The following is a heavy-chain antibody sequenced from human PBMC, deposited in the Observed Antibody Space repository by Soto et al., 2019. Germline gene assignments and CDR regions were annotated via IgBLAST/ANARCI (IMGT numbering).Heavy chain of an antibody. CDR1: GFTVSSNY. CDR2: IYSGGST. Sequence: EVQLVESGGGLVQPGGSLRLSCAASGFTVSSNYMSWVRQAPGKGLEWVSVIYSGGSTYYADSVKGRFTISRDNSKNTLYLQMNSLRAEDTAVYYCARDGVIAAACKNYYYGMDVWGQGTTVTVSS. J-gene: IGHJ6*02. V-gene: IGHV3-66*01. D-gene: IGHD6-13*01. CDR3: ARDGVIAAACKNYYYGMDV.